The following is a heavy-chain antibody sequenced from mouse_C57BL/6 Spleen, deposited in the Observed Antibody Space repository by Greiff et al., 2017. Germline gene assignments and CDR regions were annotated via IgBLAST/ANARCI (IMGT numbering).Heavy chain of an antibody. J-gene: IGHJ2*01. D-gene: IGHD1-1*01. CDR3: SRGVDDYFDY. CDR1: GYAFSSSW. CDR2: IYPGDGDT. Sequence: VKLMQSGPELVKPGASVKISCKASGYAFSSSWMNWVKQRPGQGLEWIGRIYPGDGDTNYNGKFKGKATLTADKSSSTAYMQLSSLTSEDSAVYYCSRGVDDYFDYWGQGTTLTVSS. V-gene: IGHV1-82*01.